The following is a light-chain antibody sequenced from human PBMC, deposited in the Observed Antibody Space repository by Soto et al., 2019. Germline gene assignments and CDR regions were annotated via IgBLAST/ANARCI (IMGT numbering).Light chain of an antibody. CDR3: SSYTTSSTLRYV. J-gene: IGLJ1*01. Sequence: QSALTQPASVSGSPGQSITISCTGTSSDVGGYNYVSWYQHHPGKAPKLMIYDVSYRPSGVSNRFSGSKSGNTASLTISGLQAEDEADYYCSSYTTSSTLRYVFGTGTKLTAL. CDR1: SSDVGGYNY. CDR2: DVS. V-gene: IGLV2-14*03.